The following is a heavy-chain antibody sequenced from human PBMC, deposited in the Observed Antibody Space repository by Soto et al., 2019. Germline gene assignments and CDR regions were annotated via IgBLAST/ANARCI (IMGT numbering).Heavy chain of an antibody. V-gene: IGHV6-1*01. CDR3: ARGRPAYYGMDV. D-gene: IGHD6-6*01. Sequence: PSQTLSLTCAISGDSVSSSSAAWNWIRQSPSRGLEWLGRTYYRSKWFNDFAVFVKSRITINPDTSKNQFSLQLNSVTPEDTAVYYCARGRPAYYGMDVWGKGTTVTVSS. CDR1: GDSVSSSSAA. CDR2: TYYRSKWFN. J-gene: IGHJ6*04.